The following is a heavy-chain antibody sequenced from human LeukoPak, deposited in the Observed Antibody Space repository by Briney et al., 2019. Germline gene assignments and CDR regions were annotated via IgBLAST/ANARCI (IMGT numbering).Heavy chain of an antibody. CDR1: GGSISSYY. CDR3: ARSYCGGGSCGAFDI. D-gene: IGHD2-15*01. V-gene: IGHV4-59*01. CDR2: IYYSGNT. Sequence: SETLSLTCTVSGGSISSYYWSWIRQPPGKGLEWIGYIYYSGNTNYNPSLKSRVTISVDTSKNQFSLRLSSVTAADTAVYYCARSYCGGGSCGAFDIWSQGTMVTVSS. J-gene: IGHJ3*02.